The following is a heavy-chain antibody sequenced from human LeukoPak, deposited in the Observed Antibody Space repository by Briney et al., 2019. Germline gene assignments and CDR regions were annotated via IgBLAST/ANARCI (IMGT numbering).Heavy chain of an antibody. V-gene: IGHV3-30*03. CDR2: LSFDGSEI. J-gene: IGHJ4*02. CDR1: GLTFSSFG. CDR3: ASQGRDQLRSFDY. Sequence: GGSLRLSCAASGLTFSSFGMHWVRQAPGKGLEWLASLSFDGSEIYYGDSVKGRFTISRDNSKNTLFLQMNSLRADDTAVYYCASQGRDQLRSFDYWGQGTLVTVSS. D-gene: IGHD2-2*01.